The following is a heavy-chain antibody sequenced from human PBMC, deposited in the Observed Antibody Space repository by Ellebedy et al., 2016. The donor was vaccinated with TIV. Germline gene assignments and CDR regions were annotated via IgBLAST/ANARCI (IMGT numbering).Heavy chain of an antibody. CDR2: IKQDGSET. D-gene: IGHD3-10*01. J-gene: IGHJ5*02. V-gene: IGHV3-7*03. CDR1: GFTFSTYW. Sequence: GESLKISCAASGFTFSTYWMSWVRQAPGKGLARVAIIKQDGSETYYMDSVKGRFTISWDNAKTSLYLQMNSLRVEDTAVYYCARVCCYFDSRSNPNWFDPWGQGTLVTVSS. CDR3: ARVCCYFDSRSNPNWFDP.